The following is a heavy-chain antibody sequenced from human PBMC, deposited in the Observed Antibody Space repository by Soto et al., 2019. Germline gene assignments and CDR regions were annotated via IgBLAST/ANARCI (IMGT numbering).Heavy chain of an antibody. V-gene: IGHV1-69*01. D-gene: IGHD1-26*01. J-gene: IGHJ4*02. CDR1: GGTFSIYS. Sequence: QVQLVQSGAEVKKPGSSVQVSCKASGGTFSIYSINWVRQAPGQGLEWMGEIIPIFGTANYAQKFQGRVTITADESTSTAYMELSSLRSEDTAVYYCARDGGRHSGGIDYWGQGTLVTVAS. CDR3: ARDGGRHSGGIDY. CDR2: IIPIFGTA.